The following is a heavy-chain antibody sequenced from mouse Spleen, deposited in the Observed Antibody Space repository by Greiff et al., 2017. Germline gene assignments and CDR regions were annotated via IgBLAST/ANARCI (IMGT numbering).Heavy chain of an antibody. V-gene: IGHV1-11*01. Sequence: QVQLQQSGAELASPGASVTLSCKASGYTFTDHIMNWVKKRPGQGLEWIGRIYPVSGETNYNQKFMGKATFSVDRSSSTVYMVLNSLTSEDPAVYYCGRSSSGHPGGDAMDYWGQGTSVTVSS. CDR1: GYTFTDHI. CDR2: IYPVSGET. D-gene: IGHD3-1*01. J-gene: IGHJ4*01. CDR3: GRSSSGHPGGDAMDY.